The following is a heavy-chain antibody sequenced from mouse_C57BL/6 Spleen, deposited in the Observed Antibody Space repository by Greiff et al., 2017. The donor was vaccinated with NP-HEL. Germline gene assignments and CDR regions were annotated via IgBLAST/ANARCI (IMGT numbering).Heavy chain of an antibody. CDR3: ARWGTTVVALYYYAMDY. D-gene: IGHD1-1*01. Sequence: QVHVKQPGAELVKPGASVKLSCKASGYTFTSYWMHWVKQRPGRGLEWIGRIDPNSGGTKYNEKFKSKATLTVDKPSSTAYMQLSSLTSEDSAVYYCARWGTTVVALYYYAMDYWGQGTSVTVSS. V-gene: IGHV1-72*01. CDR2: IDPNSGGT. CDR1: GYTFTSYW. J-gene: IGHJ4*01.